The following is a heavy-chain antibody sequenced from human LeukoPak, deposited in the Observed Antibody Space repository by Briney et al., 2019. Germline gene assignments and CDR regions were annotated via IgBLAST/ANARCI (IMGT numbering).Heavy chain of an antibody. Sequence: KASETLSLTCAVYGGSFSGYYWSWIRQPPGKGLEWIGEINHSGSTNYNPSLKSRVTISVDTSKNQFSLKLSSVTAADTAVYYCARGRGAWGAAALLHYGMDVWGKGTTVTVSS. CDR1: GGSFSGYY. D-gene: IGHD6-13*01. J-gene: IGHJ6*04. CDR3: ARGRGAWGAAALLHYGMDV. V-gene: IGHV4-34*01. CDR2: INHSGST.